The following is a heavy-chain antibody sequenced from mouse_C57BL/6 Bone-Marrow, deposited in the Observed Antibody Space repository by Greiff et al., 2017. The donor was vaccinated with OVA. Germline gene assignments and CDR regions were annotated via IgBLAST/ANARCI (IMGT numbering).Heavy chain of an antibody. CDR1: GYTFTSYW. D-gene: IGHD1-1*01. CDR3: ARKGNYGSSPWFAY. V-gene: IGHV1-55*01. J-gene: IGHJ3*01. CDR2: IYPGSGST. Sequence: VQLQQSGAGLVKPGASVKMSCKASGYTFTSYWITWVKQRPGQGLEWIGDIYPGSGSTNYNEKFKSKATLTVDTSSSTAYMQLSILTSADSAVDYGARKGNYGSSPWFAYWGQGTLVTVSA.